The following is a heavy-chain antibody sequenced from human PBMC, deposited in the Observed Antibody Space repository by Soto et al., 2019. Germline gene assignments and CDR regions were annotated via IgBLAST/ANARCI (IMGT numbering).Heavy chain of an antibody. V-gene: IGHV3-74*01. Sequence: EVQLVESGGGLVQPGGSLRLSCAVSGFTFSNYYMHWVRQGPGKGLVYVARIDFDGRSTVHADSVKGRFTISRDNAKNKLLLQMTGLSAEGSGVSSCDSGGSSSWLRALGLWGQGTLVTVSS. D-gene: IGHD6-13*01. CDR2: IDFDGRST. J-gene: IGHJ5*02. CDR1: GFTFSNYY. CDR3: DSGGSSSWLRALGL.